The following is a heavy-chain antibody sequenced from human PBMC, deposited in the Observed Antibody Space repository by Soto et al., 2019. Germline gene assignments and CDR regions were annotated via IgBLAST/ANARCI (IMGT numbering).Heavy chain of an antibody. CDR2: IIPIFGTA. CDR3: ARVGGYSSGWYRNYYYGMDV. D-gene: IGHD6-19*01. J-gene: IGHJ6*02. CDR1: GGTFSSYA. V-gene: IGHV1-69*06. Sequence: ASVKVSCKASGGTFSSYAISWVRQAPGQGLELMGGIIPIFGTANYAQKFQGRVTITADKSTSTAYMELSSLRSEDTAVYYCARVGGYSSGWYRNYYYGMDVWGQGTTVTVSS.